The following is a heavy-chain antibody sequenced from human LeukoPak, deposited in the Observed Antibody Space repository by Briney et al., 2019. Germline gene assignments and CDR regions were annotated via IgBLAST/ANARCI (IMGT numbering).Heavy chain of an antibody. CDR3: ARLPRVDTAMVTEYHFDY. CDR1: GYSFTSYW. Sequence: GESLKISCKGSGYSFTSYWIGWVRQMPGKGLEWMGIIYPGDSDTRYSPSFQGQVTISADKSISTAYLQWSSLKASDTAMYYCARLPRVDTAMVTEYHFDYWGQGTLVTVSS. V-gene: IGHV5-51*01. CDR2: IYPGDSDT. D-gene: IGHD5-18*01. J-gene: IGHJ4*02.